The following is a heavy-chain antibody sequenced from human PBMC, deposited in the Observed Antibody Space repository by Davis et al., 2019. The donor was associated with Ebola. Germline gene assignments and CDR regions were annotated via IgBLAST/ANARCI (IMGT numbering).Heavy chain of an antibody. CDR3: ARGPSVATAHYFDY. Sequence: SVKVSCKASGYTFTSYAMHWVRQAPGQGLEWMGGIIPLFGTTNYAQKFRGRVMITADKSTRIAYMELNSLTSEDTAVYYCARGPSVATAHYFDYWGQGTLVTVSS. V-gene: IGHV1-69*06. CDR2: IIPLFGTT. CDR1: GYTFTSYA. J-gene: IGHJ4*02. D-gene: IGHD2-21*02.